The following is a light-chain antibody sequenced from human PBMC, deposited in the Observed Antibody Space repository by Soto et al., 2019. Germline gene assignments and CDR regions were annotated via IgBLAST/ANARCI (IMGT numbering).Light chain of an antibody. CDR2: DVS. CDR3: QQRNIWPPVT. J-gene: IGKJ5*01. CDR1: RDISHF. V-gene: IGKV1-5*01. Sequence: DIQMTQSPSTLSAFVGDRFTITCRASRDISHFLAWYQQEPGKAPKLLIYDVSTLESGIPARFSGSGSGTDFTLTISSLEPEDSAVYYCQQRNIWPPVTLGQGTRLEIK.